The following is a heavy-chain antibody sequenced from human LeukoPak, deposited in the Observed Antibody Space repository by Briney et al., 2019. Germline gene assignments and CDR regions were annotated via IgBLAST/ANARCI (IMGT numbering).Heavy chain of an antibody. CDR2: IIPIFGTA. CDR1: GGTFSSYA. J-gene: IGHJ5*02. Sequence: ASVKVSCKASGGTFSSYAISWVRQGPGQGLEWMGGIIPIFGTANYAQKFQGRVTITADESTSTAYMELSSLRSEDTAVYYCARVLADTGLFDPWGQGTLVTVSS. V-gene: IGHV1-69*01. D-gene: IGHD6-19*01. CDR3: ARVLADTGLFDP.